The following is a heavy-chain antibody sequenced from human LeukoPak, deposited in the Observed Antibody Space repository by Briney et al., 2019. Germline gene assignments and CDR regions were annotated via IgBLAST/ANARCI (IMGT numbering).Heavy chain of an antibody. CDR2: INHSGST. J-gene: IGHJ4*02. CDR3: ASKTSGYFGYYFDY. Sequence: SETLSLTCAVYGGSFSGYYWSWIRQPPGKGLEWIGEINHSGSTNYNPSLKSRVTISVDTSKNQFSLKLSPVTAADTAVYYCASKTSGYFGYYFDYWGQGTLVTVSS. V-gene: IGHV4-34*01. CDR1: GGSFSGYY. D-gene: IGHD3-3*01.